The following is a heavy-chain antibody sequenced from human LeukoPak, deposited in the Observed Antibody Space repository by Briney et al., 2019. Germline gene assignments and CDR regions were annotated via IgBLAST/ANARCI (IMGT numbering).Heavy chain of an antibody. J-gene: IGHJ3*02. V-gene: IGHV4-34*01. D-gene: IGHD2-8*02. CDR1: GGSFSNYY. CDR3: AIGLVGHAFDI. CDR2: INHSGTT. Sequence: SETLSLTCAVYGGSFSNYYWSWIRQPPGKGLEWIGEINHSGTTNYNPSLKSRVTISVDRSKNQFSLKLSSVTAADTAVYYCAIGLVGHAFDIWGQGTMVTVSS.